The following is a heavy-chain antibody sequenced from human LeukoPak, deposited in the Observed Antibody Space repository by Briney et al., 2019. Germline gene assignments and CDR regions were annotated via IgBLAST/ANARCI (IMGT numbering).Heavy chain of an antibody. J-gene: IGHJ6*02. CDR1: GGSISSYY. Sequence: SSETLSLTCTVSGGSISSYYWSWIRQPPGKGLEWIGYTYYSGSTNYNPSLKSRVTISVDTSKNQFSLKLSSVTAADTAVYYCARYGSGSDSFGMDVWGQGTTVTVSS. CDR3: ARYGSGSDSFGMDV. V-gene: IGHV4-59*08. CDR2: TYYSGST. D-gene: IGHD3-10*01.